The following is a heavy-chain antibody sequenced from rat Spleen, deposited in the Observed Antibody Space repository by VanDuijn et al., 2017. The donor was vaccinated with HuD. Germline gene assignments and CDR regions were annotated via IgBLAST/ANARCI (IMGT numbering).Heavy chain of an antibody. CDR1: GFSLTSHH. V-gene: IGHV2-43*01. CDR2: IWSGGRT. Sequence: QVQLKESGPGLVQPSQTLSLTCTVSGFSLTSHHVSWVRQSPGKGLEWMGVIWSGGRTDYNSALKSRLSISRDTSKSQVFLKMDNLQTEDTAIYYCARDGSYWGQGVMVTVSP. CDR3: ARDGSY. J-gene: IGHJ2*01.